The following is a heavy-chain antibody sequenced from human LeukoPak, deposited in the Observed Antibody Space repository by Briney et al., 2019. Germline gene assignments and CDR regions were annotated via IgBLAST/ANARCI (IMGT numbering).Heavy chain of an antibody. Sequence: GGSLRLSCAASGFTFSSYAMHWVRQAPGKGLEYVSAISSNGGSTYYANSVKGRFTISRDNSKNTLYLQMGSLRAEDMAVYYCARETMDNWNDYHCYMDVWGKGTTVTVSS. D-gene: IGHD1-20*01. J-gene: IGHJ6*03. CDR3: ARETMDNWNDYHCYMDV. CDR2: ISSNGGST. V-gene: IGHV3-64*01. CDR1: GFTFSSYA.